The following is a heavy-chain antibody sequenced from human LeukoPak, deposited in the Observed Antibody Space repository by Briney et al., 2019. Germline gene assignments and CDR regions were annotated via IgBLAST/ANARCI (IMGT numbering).Heavy chain of an antibody. V-gene: IGHV4-59*01. D-gene: IGHD5-18*01. CDR2: IYYSGST. CDR1: GGSISSYY. Sequence: SETLSLTCTVSGGSISSYYWSWIRQPPGKGLEWIGYIYYSGSTNYNPSLKSRVSISVDTSKNQFSLNLSSVTAADTAVYYCARGRQVETGHLFDCWGQETLVTVSS. J-gene: IGHJ4*02. CDR3: ARGRQVETGHLFDC.